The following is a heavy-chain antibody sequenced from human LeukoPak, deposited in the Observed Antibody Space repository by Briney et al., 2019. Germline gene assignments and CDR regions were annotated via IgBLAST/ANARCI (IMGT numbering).Heavy chain of an antibody. D-gene: IGHD6-13*01. Sequence: GGSLRLSCAASGFTFSSYAMSWVRQAPGKGLEWVSAISGSGGSTYYADSVKGRFTISRDNSTNTLYLQMNSLRAEDTAVYYCANPGSGMAAAGTYWGQGTLVTVSS. CDR1: GFTFSSYA. V-gene: IGHV3-23*01. CDR2: ISGSGGST. J-gene: IGHJ4*02. CDR3: ANPGSGMAAAGTY.